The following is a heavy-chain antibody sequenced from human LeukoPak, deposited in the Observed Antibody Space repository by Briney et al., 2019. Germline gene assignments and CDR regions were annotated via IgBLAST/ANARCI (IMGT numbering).Heavy chain of an antibody. CDR1: GFTFSSYA. V-gene: IGHV3-64*01. CDR3: ARRGNYYDSSGYYSGAFDI. D-gene: IGHD3-22*01. CDR2: ISSNGGST. Sequence: PGGSLRLSCAASGFTFSSYAMHWVRQAPGKGLEHVSAISSNGGSTYYANSVKGRFTISRDNSKNTLYLQMGSLRAEDVAVYYCARRGNYYDSSGYYSGAFDIWGQGTMVTVSS. J-gene: IGHJ3*02.